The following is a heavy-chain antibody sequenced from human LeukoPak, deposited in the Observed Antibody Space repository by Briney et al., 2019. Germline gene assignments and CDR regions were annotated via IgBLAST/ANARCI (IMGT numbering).Heavy chain of an antibody. D-gene: IGHD3-10*01. CDR1: GFTFSNYN. CDR3: AKAGPGFGFDY. Sequence: GGSLRLSCAASGFTFSNYNMNWVRQAPGKGLEWVSDISSSGGTIDYADSVKGRCSISRDNAKNSLYLHMNSLRAEDTAVYYCAKAGPGFGFDYWGQGTLVTVSS. V-gene: IGHV3-48*04. J-gene: IGHJ4*02. CDR2: ISSSGGTI.